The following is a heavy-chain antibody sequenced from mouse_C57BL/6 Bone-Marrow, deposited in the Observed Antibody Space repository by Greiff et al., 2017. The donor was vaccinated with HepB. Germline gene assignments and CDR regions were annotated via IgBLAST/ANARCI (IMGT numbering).Heavy chain of an antibody. V-gene: IGHV1-81*01. Sequence: VKLQESGAELARPGASVKLSCKASGYTFTSYGISWVKQRTGQGLEWIGEIYPRSGNTYYNEKFKGKATLTADKSSSTAYMELRSLTSEDSAVYFCAINWDAWFAYWGQGTLVTVSA. CDR2: IYPRSGNT. CDR3: AINWDAWFAY. CDR1: GYTFTSYG. D-gene: IGHD4-1*01. J-gene: IGHJ3*01.